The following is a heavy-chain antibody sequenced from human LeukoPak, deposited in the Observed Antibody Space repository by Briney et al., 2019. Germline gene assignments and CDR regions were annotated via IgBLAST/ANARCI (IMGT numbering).Heavy chain of an antibody. V-gene: IGHV3-48*03. CDR3: ARGRVGVAGIFY. Sequence: GGSLRLSCAASGFTFSSYEMNWVRQAPGKGLEWVSYISSSGSTIYYADSVKGRFTISRDNAKNSLYLQMNSLRAEDTAVYYCARGRVGVAGIFYWGQGTLVTVST. CDR2: ISSSGSTI. CDR1: GFTFSSYE. D-gene: IGHD6-19*01. J-gene: IGHJ4*02.